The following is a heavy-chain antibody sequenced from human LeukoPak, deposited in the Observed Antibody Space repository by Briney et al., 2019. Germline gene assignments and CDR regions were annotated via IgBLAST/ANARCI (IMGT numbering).Heavy chain of an antibody. J-gene: IGHJ3*02. Sequence: SSETLSLTCTVSGGSISSSSYYWGWIRQPPGKGLEWIGSIYYSGSTYYNPSLKSRVTISVDTSKNQFSLKLSSVTAADTAVYYCAKHLIAVAVSRSDAFDIWGQGTMVTVSS. CDR3: AKHLIAVAVSRSDAFDI. D-gene: IGHD6-19*01. CDR2: IYYSGST. V-gene: IGHV4-39*01. CDR1: GGSISSSSYY.